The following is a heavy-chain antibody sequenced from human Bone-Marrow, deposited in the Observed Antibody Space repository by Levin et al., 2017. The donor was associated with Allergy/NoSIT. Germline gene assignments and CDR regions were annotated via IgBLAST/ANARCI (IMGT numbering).Heavy chain of an antibody. CDR1: GFTFSRYA. CDR3: AKEVKEKKSFGEALRRRRQYYHGMDV. V-gene: IGHV3-30*18. Sequence: QSGESLKISCGASGFTFSRYAMHWVRQTPGKGLEWVTVISDDGSKKYYADSVKGRFTISRDNSKNTLYLQMDSLRVEDTAVYYCAKEVKEKKSFGEALRRRRQYYHGMDVWGQGTTVTVSS. D-gene: IGHD3-16*01. CDR2: ISDDGSKK. J-gene: IGHJ6*02.